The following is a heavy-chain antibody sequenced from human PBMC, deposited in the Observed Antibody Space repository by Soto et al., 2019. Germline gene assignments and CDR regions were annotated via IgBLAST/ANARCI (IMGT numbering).Heavy chain of an antibody. J-gene: IGHJ4*02. D-gene: IGHD1-1*01. CDR3: ARWNGFGDS. V-gene: IGHV3-23*01. CDR2: FSGGSGAI. CDR1: GFSLGPYG. Sequence: QLLQSGGGLVQPGGSLRLSCAVSGFSLGPYGVTWVRQTPEKGLEWVTGFSGGSGAIFYADSVRGRFTISRDSSTAYLQMNNLRAEDTAIYCCARWNGFGDSWGQGSLVTVSS.